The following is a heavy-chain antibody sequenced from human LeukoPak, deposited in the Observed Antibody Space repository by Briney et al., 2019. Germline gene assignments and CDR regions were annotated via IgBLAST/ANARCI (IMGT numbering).Heavy chain of an antibody. Sequence: GGSLRLSCAASGFTFSSYWMHWVRQAPGKGLVWVSRINSDGSSTTYADSVKGRFTISRDNAKNTLYLQMNSLRAEDTGVYFCARVFSGWYFYIDNWGEGSLVTVSS. J-gene: IGHJ4*02. D-gene: IGHD6-19*01. V-gene: IGHV3-74*01. CDR2: INSDGSST. CDR1: GFTFSSYW. CDR3: ARVFSGWYFYIDN.